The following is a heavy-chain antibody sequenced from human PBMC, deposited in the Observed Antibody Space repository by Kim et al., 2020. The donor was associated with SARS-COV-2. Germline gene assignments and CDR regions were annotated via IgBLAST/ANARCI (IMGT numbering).Heavy chain of an antibody. CDR2: IYYSGST. V-gene: IGHV4-39*01. Sequence: SETLSLTCTVSGGSISSSSYYWGWIRQPPGKGLEWIGSIYYSGSTYYNPSLKSRVTISVDTSKNQFSLKLSSVTAADTAVYYCASITMVRGVIITPFYYYYGMDVWGQGTTVTVSS. CDR3: ASITMVRGVIITPFYYYYGMDV. J-gene: IGHJ6*02. D-gene: IGHD3-10*01. CDR1: GGSISSSSYY.